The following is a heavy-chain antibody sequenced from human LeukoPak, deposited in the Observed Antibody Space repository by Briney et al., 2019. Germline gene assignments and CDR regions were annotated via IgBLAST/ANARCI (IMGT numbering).Heavy chain of an antibody. V-gene: IGHV4-61*01. J-gene: IGHJ4*02. CDR1: GGSVSSGSYY. D-gene: IGHD3-10*01. CDR3: ARDYYGSGAYPAY. Sequence: KPSETLSLTCTVSGGSVSSGSYYWSWIRQPPGKGLEWVGYIYYSGSTNYKPSLKSRVTISVDTSKNQFSLRLSSVTAADTAVYYCARDYYGSGAYPAYWGQGTLVTVSS. CDR2: IYYSGST.